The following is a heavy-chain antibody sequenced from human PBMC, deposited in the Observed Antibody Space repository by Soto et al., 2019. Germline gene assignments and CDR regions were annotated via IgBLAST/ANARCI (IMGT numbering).Heavy chain of an antibody. CDR2: ISSSSSYI. CDR3: ARDQNSGYHYYYYYGMDV. V-gene: IGHV3-21*01. J-gene: IGHJ6*02. CDR1: GFTFSSYS. Sequence: PGGSLRLSCAASGFTFSSYSMNWVRQAPGKGLEGVSSISSSSSYIYYADSVKGRFTISRDNAKNSLYLQMNSLRAEDTAVYYCARDQNSGYHYYYYYGMDVWGQGTTVAVSS. D-gene: IGHD5-12*01.